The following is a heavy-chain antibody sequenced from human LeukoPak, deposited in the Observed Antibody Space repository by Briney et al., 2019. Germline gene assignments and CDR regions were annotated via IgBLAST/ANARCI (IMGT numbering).Heavy chain of an antibody. CDR2: IYYSGNT. CDR1: GGSISSYY. V-gene: IGHV4-59*08. CDR3: ARVGYSYAFDY. J-gene: IGHJ4*02. Sequence: PSETLSLTCTVSGGSISSYYWSWIRQPPGKGLEWIGYIYYSGNTNYNPSLRSRVTISIDTSKNQFSLRLSSVTAADTAVYYCARVGYSYAFDYWGQGTLVTVSS. D-gene: IGHD5-18*01.